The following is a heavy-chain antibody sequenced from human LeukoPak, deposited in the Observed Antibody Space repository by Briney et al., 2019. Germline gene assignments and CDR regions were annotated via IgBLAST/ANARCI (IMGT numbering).Heavy chain of an antibody. CDR1: GFTVSSNY. CDR3: ARENPTNGDSGGYYSYYFDY. J-gene: IGHJ4*02. V-gene: IGHV3-66*01. D-gene: IGHD3-22*01. Sequence: GGSLRLSCAASGFTVSSNYMSWVRQAPGKGLEWVSVIYSGGSTYYADSVKGRFTISRDNSKNTLYLQMNSLRAEDTAVYYCARENPTNGDSGGYYSYYFDYWGQGTLVTVSS. CDR2: IYSGGST.